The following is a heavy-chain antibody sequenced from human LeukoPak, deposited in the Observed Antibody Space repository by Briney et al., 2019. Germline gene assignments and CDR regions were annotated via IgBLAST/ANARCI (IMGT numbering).Heavy chain of an antibody. J-gene: IGHJ6*02. CDR2: INHSGST. D-gene: IGHD6-13*01. Sequence: SETLSLTCAVYGVSFSGYYWSWIRQPPGKGLEWIGEINHSGSTNYNLSLKSRLTISVDKSKNQFSLTLSSVTAADTAVYYCALSRTLYRSSWYGTYYYYYYGMDVWGQGTTVTVSS. CDR1: GVSFSGYY. V-gene: IGHV4-34*01. CDR3: ALSRTLYRSSWYGTYYYYYYGMDV.